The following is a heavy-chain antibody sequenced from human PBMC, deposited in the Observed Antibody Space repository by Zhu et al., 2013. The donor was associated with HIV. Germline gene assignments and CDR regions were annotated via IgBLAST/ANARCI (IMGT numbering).Heavy chain of an antibody. CDR3: ARPRDDCGFCTTITSDDAFDI. J-gene: IGHJ3*02. Sequence: QVQLVQSGAEVRKPGASVRLSCKVSGYTLTELSMHWVRQAPGRGLEWVGGFDIEQGETTYAQKFHGRFTMTRDTSTSTVYMGVSGLRSDDTAVYYCARPRDDCGFCTTITSDDAFDIWGPGTMVTVSS. CDR2: FDIEQGET. V-gene: IGHV1-24*01. CDR1: GYTLTELS. D-gene: IGHD2-2*03.